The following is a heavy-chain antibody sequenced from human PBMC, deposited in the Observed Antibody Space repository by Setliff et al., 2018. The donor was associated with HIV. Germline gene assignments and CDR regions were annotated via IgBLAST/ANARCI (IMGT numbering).Heavy chain of an antibody. J-gene: IGHJ3*02. CDR2: LHYTGTT. Sequence: SETLSLTCTVSGASINSGSHNWGWIRQPPGKGLEWIATLHYTGTTYYNPSLKSRVTISTDTSKNQISLKLSSVTAADTAVYYCARRIQLRDSSGRSCWTFDIWGQGTMVTVSS. V-gene: IGHV4-39*01. CDR3: ARRIQLRDSSGRSCWTFDI. CDR1: GASINSGSHN. D-gene: IGHD2-15*01.